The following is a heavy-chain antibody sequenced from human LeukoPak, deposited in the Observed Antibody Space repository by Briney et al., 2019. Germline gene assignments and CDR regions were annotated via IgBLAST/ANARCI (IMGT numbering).Heavy chain of an antibody. D-gene: IGHD2-2*01. V-gene: IGHV1-18*01. CDR1: GYTFTSYG. J-gene: IGHJ3*02. Sequence: ASVKVSCKASGYTFTSYGISWVRQAPGQGLEWMGWISAYNGNTNYAQKLQGRVTMTTDTSTSTAYMELRSLRSDDTAVYYRARGPYQLLPGSAFDIWGQGTMVTVSS. CDR2: ISAYNGNT. CDR3: ARGPYQLLPGSAFDI.